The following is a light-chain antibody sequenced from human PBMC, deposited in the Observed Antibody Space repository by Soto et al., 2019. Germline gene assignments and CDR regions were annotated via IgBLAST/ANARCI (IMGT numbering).Light chain of an antibody. J-gene: IGLJ2*01. Sequence: QSALTQPASVSGSSGQSITISCTGTSSNVGSYDLVSWYQQHPGKAPKLLIYEVTKRPSGVSNRFSGSKSGNTASLTISGLQAEDEADYACCSYAASNTLIFGGGTKVTVL. CDR3: CSYAASNTLI. V-gene: IGLV2-23*02. CDR2: EVT. CDR1: SSNVGSYDL.